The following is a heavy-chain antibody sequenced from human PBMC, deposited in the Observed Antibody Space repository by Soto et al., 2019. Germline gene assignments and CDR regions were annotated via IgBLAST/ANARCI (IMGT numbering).Heavy chain of an antibody. J-gene: IGHJ3*02. Sequence: PXGSLILSCLASGFTFSTYAMSWVRQAPGKGLEWVSALTPSGGETYYADSVKGRFTISRDNSMNALYLQMNSLRIEDTALYYCAHPRGYGVFDAYDIWGQGTMVTVSS. V-gene: IGHV3-23*01. CDR3: AHPRGYGVFDAYDI. CDR1: GFTFSTYA. D-gene: IGHD4-17*01. CDR2: LTPSGGET.